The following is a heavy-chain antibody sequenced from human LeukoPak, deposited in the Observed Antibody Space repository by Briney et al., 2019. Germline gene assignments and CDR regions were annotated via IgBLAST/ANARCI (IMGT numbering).Heavy chain of an antibody. CDR2: IYYSGST. CDR3: ARTDSSSWYWFDP. D-gene: IGHD6-13*01. J-gene: IGHJ5*02. CDR1: GGSISSGGYC. Sequence: SQTLSLTCTVSGGSISSGGYCWSWIRQHPGKGLEWIGYIYYSGSTYYNPSLKSRVTISVDTSKNQFSLKLSSVTAADTAVYYCARTDSSSWYWFDPWGQGTLVTVSS. V-gene: IGHV4-31*03.